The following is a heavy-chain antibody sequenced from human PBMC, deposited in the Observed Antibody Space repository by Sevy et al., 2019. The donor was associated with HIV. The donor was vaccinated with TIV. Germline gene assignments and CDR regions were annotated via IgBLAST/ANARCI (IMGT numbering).Heavy chain of an antibody. D-gene: IGHD3-3*01. CDR1: GFTFSSYD. CDR3: AKTIFGVAQVLDV. J-gene: IGHJ3*01. V-gene: IGHV3-23*01. CDR2: IRGSGGST. Sequence: GGSLRLSCAASGFTFSSYDMTWVRQAPGKGLEWVSVIRGSGGSTYYADSVKGRFTISRDDSKNTLSLQMNSLRAEDTAVYYCAKTIFGVAQVLDVWGQGTMVTVSS.